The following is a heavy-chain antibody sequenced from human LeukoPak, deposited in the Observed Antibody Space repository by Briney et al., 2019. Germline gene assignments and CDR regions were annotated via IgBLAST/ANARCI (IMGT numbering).Heavy chain of an antibody. CDR2: IKPNSGGT. V-gene: IGHV1-2*02. Sequence: ASVKVSCEASGYTFTGYYMHWVRQAPGQGLEWMGWIKPNSGGTNYAQKFQGRVTMTRDTPISTAYMELSRLRSDDTAVYYCARTGILWLEFDPWGQGTLVTVSS. J-gene: IGHJ5*02. CDR3: ARTGILWLEFDP. D-gene: IGHD3-10*01. CDR1: GYTFTGYY.